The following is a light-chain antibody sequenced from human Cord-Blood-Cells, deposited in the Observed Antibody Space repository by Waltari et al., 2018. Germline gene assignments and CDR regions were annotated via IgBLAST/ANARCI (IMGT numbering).Light chain of an antibody. J-gene: IGKJ2*01. CDR3: QQYYSYPPFT. CDR1: QGISSY. Sequence: AIRMTQSPSSFSASTGDRVTITCRASQGISSYLAWYQQKPGKAPKLLIYAASTLQSAVPSRFSGSGSGTDFTLTISCLQSEDFATYYCQQYYSYPPFTFGQGTKLEIK. V-gene: IGKV1-8*01. CDR2: AAS.